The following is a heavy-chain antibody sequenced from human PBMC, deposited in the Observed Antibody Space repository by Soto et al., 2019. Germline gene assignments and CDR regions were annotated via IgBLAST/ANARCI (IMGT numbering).Heavy chain of an antibody. J-gene: IGHJ5*02. D-gene: IGHD3-9*01. CDR3: ARGSWEIFWTQSWFDP. CDR1: GGSFSGYY. Sequence: SETLSLTCAVYGGSFSGYYWSWIRQPPGKGLEWIGEINHSGSTNYNPSLKSRVTISVDTSKNQFSLKLSSVTAADTAVYYCARGSWEIFWTQSWFDPWGQGTLVTVSS. CDR2: INHSGST. V-gene: IGHV4-34*01.